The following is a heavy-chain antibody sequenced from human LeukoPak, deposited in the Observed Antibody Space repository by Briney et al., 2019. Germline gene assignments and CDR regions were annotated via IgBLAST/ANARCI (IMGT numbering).Heavy chain of an antibody. V-gene: IGHV1-46*01. Sequence: ASVKVSCKASGYTFTSYYMHWVRRAPGQGPEWMGIINPSGGSTSYAQKFQGRVTMTRDMSTSTVYMELSSLRSEDTAVYYCARGGRWLQLPDIWGQGTMVTVSS. D-gene: IGHD5-24*01. J-gene: IGHJ3*02. CDR2: INPSGGST. CDR3: ARGGRWLQLPDI. CDR1: GYTFTSYY.